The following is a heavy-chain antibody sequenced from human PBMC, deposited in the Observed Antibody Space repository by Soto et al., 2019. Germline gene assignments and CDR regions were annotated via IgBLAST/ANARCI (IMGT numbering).Heavy chain of an antibody. CDR3: VRDGAGADGLGWFGP. CDR2: IYHSGST. V-gene: IGHV4-31*03. J-gene: IGHJ5*02. Sequence: QVQLQESGPGLVKPSQTLSLSCTVSGDSISRGGYYWNWIRQHPRKGLEWIGYIYHSGSTNYNPSLKSRVTISVDTSKIQLSLELTNVTAAVTAVYYCVRDGAGADGLGWFGPWGQGILVTVSS. D-gene: IGHD3-10*01. CDR1: GDSISRGGYY.